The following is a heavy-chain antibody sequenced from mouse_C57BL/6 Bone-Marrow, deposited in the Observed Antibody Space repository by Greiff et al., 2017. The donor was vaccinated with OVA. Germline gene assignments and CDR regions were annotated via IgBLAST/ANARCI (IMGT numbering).Heavy chain of an antibody. J-gene: IGHJ3*01. CDR1: GYTFTSYG. D-gene: IGHD1-1*01. CDR2: IYPRSGNT. Sequence: QVQLQQSGAELARPGASVKLSCKASGYTFTSYGISCVKQRTGQGLEWIGEIYPRSGNTYDNEKFKGKATLTADKSSSTAYMELRSLTSLDSAYYFCARAGFCYYGISYLAWFAYWGQGTLVTVSA. CDR3: ARAGFCYYGISYLAWFAY. V-gene: IGHV1-81*01.